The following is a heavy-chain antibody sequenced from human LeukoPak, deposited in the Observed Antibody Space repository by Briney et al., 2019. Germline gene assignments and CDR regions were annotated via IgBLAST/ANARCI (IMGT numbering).Heavy chain of an antibody. D-gene: IGHD3-10*01. CDR3: ARARFGESFDY. CDR1: GFTFSSYW. Sequence: GGSLRLSCAASGFTFSSYWMSWVREAPGKGLEWVANIKQDGSEKYYVDSVKGRFTISRDNAKNSLYLQMNSLRAEDTAVYYCARARFGESFDYWGQGTLVTVSS. CDR2: IKQDGSEK. V-gene: IGHV3-7*01. J-gene: IGHJ4*02.